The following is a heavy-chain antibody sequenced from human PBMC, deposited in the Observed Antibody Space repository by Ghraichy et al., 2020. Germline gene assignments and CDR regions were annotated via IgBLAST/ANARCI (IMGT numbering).Heavy chain of an antibody. CDR1: GFTFSSYG. V-gene: IGHV3-30*02. Sequence: GGSLRLSCAASGFTFSSYGMHWVRQAPGKGLEWVAFIRYDGSNKYYADSVKGRFTISRDNSKNTLYLQMNSLRAEDTAVYYCAKSGWMVTISGDYWGQGTLVTVSS. CDR3: AKSGWMVTISGDY. CDR2: IRYDGSNK. J-gene: IGHJ4*02. D-gene: IGHD5-24*01.